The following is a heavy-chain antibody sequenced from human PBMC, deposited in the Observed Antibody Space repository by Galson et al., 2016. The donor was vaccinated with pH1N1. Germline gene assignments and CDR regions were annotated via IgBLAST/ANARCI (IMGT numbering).Heavy chain of an antibody. CDR1: GGTFGSFG. J-gene: IGHJ2*01. V-gene: IGHV1-69*01. CDR3: AREDYYDTDLSDWYFDL. Sequence: SGGTFGSFGINWVRQAPGQGLEWMGGIIPIFNTAKYARNFQGRVTITADASTTTAYMELSSLRSDDTAVYFCAREDYYDTDLSDWYFDLWGRSTLLTVSP. CDR2: IIPIFNTA. D-gene: IGHD3-22*01.